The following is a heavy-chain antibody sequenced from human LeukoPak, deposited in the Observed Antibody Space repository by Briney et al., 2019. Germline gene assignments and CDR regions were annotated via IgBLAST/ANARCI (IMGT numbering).Heavy chain of an antibody. CDR2: ISGSGGST. J-gene: IGHJ4*02. CDR3: AKVVRPSSISIVVVTAGLDY. V-gene: IGHV3-23*01. Sequence: GGSLRLSCAASGFTFSSYAMSWVRHAPGKGLEWVSAISGSGGSTYYADSVKGRFTISRDNSKNTLYLQMNSLRAEDTAVYYCAKVVRPSSISIVVVTAGLDYWGQGTLVTVSS. D-gene: IGHD2-2*01. CDR1: GFTFSSYA.